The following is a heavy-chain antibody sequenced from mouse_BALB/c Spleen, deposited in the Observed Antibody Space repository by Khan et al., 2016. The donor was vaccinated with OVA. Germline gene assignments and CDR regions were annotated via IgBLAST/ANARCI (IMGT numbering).Heavy chain of an antibody. CDR3: SRSRDYGEGFAY. D-gene: IGHD2-4*01. CDR2: INPSTGYT. CDR1: GYTFTNYW. J-gene: IGHJ3*01. Sequence: VQLQQSGAELAKPGASVKMSCKASGYTFTNYWMHWVKQRPGQGLEWFGYINPSTGYTEYNQKFKDKATLTADKSSSTAYMHLSSLTSEDSAVYYCSRSRDYGEGFAYWGQGTLVTVSP. V-gene: IGHV1-7*01.